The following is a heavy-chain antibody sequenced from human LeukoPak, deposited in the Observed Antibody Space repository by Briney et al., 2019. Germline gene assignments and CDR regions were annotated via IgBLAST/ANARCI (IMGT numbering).Heavy chain of an antibody. J-gene: IGHJ4*02. V-gene: IGHV3-74*01. CDR1: GFTFSSYA. CDR3: VRDGDNLGRDFDY. D-gene: IGHD4-17*01. Sequence: PGGSLRLSCAASGFTFSSYAMSWVRQASGKGLVWVSQIISDGSRTYYADSVKGRFTISRDNTKNTLYLQMNSLRAEDTAVYYCVRDGDNLGRDFDYWGQGTLVTVSS. CDR2: IISDGSRT.